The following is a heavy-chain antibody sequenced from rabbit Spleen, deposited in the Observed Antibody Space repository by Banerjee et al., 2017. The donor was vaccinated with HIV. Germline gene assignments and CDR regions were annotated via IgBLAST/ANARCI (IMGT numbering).Heavy chain of an antibody. J-gene: IGHJ4*01. D-gene: IGHD8-1*01. CDR2: IYTGSSGST. Sequence: QSLEESGGDLVKPGASLTLTCTASGFSFSSSYWICWVRQAPGKRPEWIACIYTGSSGSTYYTSWAKGRFTISKTSSTTVTLQMTSLTAADTATYFCARHASSYGGGNYVYDRWGPGTLVTVS. V-gene: IGHV1S40*01. CDR3: ARHASSYGGGNYVYDR. CDR1: GFSFSSSYW.